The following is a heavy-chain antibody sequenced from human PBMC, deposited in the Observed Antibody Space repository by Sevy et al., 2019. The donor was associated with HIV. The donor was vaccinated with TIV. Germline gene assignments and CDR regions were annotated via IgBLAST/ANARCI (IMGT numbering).Heavy chain of an antibody. D-gene: IGHD6-19*01. V-gene: IGHV3-30*04. CDR2: ISYDGSNK. J-gene: IGHJ4*02. CDR3: ARDSIAVAGTEENSILDY. CDR1: GFTFSSYA. Sequence: GGSLRLSCAASGFTFSSYAMYWVRQAPGKGLEWVAVISYDGSNKYYADSVKGRFTISRDNSKNTLYLQMNSLRAEDTAVYYCARDSIAVAGTEENSILDYWGQGTLVTVSS.